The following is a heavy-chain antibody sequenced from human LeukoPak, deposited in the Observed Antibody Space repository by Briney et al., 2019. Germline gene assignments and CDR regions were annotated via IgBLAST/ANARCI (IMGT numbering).Heavy chain of an antibody. D-gene: IGHD3-22*01. J-gene: IGHJ5*02. Sequence: ASVKVSYKVSGYTLTELSMHWVRQAPGKGLEWMGGFDPEDGETIYAQKFQGRVTMSEDTSTDTAYMELSSLRSEDTAVYYCATDYYDSSGYLWGQGTLVTVSS. CDR1: GYTLTELS. CDR2: FDPEDGET. CDR3: ATDYYDSSGYL. V-gene: IGHV1-24*01.